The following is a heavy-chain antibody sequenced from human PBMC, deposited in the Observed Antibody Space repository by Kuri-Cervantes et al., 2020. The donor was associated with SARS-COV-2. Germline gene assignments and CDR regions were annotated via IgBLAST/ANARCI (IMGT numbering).Heavy chain of an antibody. V-gene: IGHV3-74*03. CDR2: SNSDGTFT. Sequence: GESLKISCAASGFTFSSHWMYWVRQVPGKGLVWVSRSNSDGTFTTYADSVEGRFTISRDNAKNTLYLQMNSLRAEDTALYYCARGGGCTGPNNYWFDPWGQGTLVTVSS. CDR3: ARGGGCTGPNNYWFDP. D-gene: IGHD5-24*01. J-gene: IGHJ5*02. CDR1: GFTFSSHW.